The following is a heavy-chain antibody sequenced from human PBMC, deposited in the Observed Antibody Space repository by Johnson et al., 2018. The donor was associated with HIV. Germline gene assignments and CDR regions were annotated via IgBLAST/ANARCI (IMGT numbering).Heavy chain of an antibody. V-gene: IGHV3-30*03. CDR1: GFAFSSYG. J-gene: IGHJ3*02. Sequence: QMLLVESGGGVVQPGRSLRLSCAASGFAFSSYGMHWVRQAPGKGLEWVAIISSDGSNKYYADSVKGRFTISRDNSKNTLYLQMNSLRAEDTAVYYCARGEGGTYLPDAFDIWGKGTMVTVSS. D-gene: IGHD1-26*01. CDR2: ISSDGSNK. CDR3: ARGEGGTYLPDAFDI.